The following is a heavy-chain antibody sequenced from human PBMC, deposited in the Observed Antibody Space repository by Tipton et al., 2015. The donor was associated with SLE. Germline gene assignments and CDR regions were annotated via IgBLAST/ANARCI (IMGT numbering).Heavy chain of an antibody. CDR2: IYTSGST. V-gene: IGHV4-61*02. CDR1: GGSISRGSYY. Sequence: TLSLTCTVSGGSISRGSYYWSWIRQPAGKGLEWIGRIYTSGSTNYNPSLKSRVTISVDTSKNQFSLKLSSLTAADTAVYYCARHKLGFSWSYFDSWGQGTLVTVSS. J-gene: IGHJ4*02. D-gene: IGHD3-3*01. CDR3: ARHKLGFSWSYFDS.